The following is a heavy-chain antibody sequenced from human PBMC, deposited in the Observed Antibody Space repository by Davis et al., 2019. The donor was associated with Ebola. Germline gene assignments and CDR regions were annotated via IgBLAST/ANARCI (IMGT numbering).Heavy chain of an antibody. D-gene: IGHD6-13*01. J-gene: IGHJ5*02. Sequence: PGGSLRLSCTVSGGSISTYYWSWIRQPPGKGLEWIGYVYTSGSTNYNPSLKSRVTISLDTSKNQFSLKLSSVTAADTAVYYCARDGGSSWYDGFDPWGQGTLVTVSS. CDR1: GGSISTYY. CDR3: ARDGGSSWYDGFDP. CDR2: VYTSGST. V-gene: IGHV4-4*08.